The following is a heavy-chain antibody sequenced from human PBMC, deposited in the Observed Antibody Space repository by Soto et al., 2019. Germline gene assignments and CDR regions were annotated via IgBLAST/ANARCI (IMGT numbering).Heavy chain of an antibody. V-gene: IGHV1-69*13. D-gene: IGHD3-22*01. J-gene: IGHJ5*02. CDR1: GGTFSSYA. Sequence: SVKVSCKASGGTFSSYAIGWVRQAPGQGLEWMGGIIPIFGTANYAQKFQGRVTITADESTSTAYMELSSLRSEDTAVYYCARAERSYYYDSSGYYNWFDPWGQGTLVTVSS. CDR3: ARAERSYYYDSSGYYNWFDP. CDR2: IIPIFGTA.